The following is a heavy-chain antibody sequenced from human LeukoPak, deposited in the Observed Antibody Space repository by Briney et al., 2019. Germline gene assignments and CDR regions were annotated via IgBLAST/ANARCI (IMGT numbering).Heavy chain of an antibody. V-gene: IGHV4-31*03. J-gene: IGHJ5*02. CDR2: IYYSGST. CDR1: GGSISSGGYY. Sequence: SETLSLTCTVSGGSISSGGYYWSWIRQHPEKGLEWIGYIYYSGSTYYNPSLKSRVTISVDTSKNQFSLKLSSVTAADTAVYYCARFNIVVVPAAPHGMFDPWGQGTLVTVSS. D-gene: IGHD2-2*01. CDR3: ARFNIVVVPAAPHGMFDP.